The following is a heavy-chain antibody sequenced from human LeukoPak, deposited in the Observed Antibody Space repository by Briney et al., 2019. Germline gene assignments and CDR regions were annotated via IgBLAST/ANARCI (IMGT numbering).Heavy chain of an antibody. V-gene: IGHV4-39*07. CDR3: ARDLRAAGINWFNP. CDR1: GGSIRSSSYY. Sequence: SETLSLTCTVSGGSIRSSSYYWGWIRQPPGRGLEGIGSIYYSGSTYYNPSLKSRVTISVDTSKNQFSLKLSSVTAADTGVYYCARDLRAAGINWFNPWGQGTLVTVSS. D-gene: IGHD6-13*01. J-gene: IGHJ5*02. CDR2: IYYSGST.